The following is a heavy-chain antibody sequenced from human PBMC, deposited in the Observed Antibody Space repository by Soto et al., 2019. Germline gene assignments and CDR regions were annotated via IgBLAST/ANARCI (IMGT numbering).Heavy chain of an antibody. J-gene: IGHJ4*02. D-gene: IGHD3-22*01. CDR1: GGSISSSSYY. Sequence: PSETLSLTCTVSGGSISSSSYYWGWIRQPPGKGLEWIGSIYYSGSTYYNPSLKSRVTISVDTSKNQFSLKLSSVTAADTAVYYCARAQDYYDSSGYFGEYYFDYWGQGTLVTVSS. V-gene: IGHV4-39*01. CDR3: ARAQDYYDSSGYFGEYYFDY. CDR2: IYYSGST.